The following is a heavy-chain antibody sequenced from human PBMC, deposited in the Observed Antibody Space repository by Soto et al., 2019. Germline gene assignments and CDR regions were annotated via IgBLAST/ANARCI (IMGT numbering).Heavy chain of an antibody. D-gene: IGHD3-10*01. Sequence: PSETLTLTCTVSGGSINSGDYYWTWVRQPPWKGLEWIGNIFHSGSTYYTPSLQSRVTISLDMSKNHFSLKLSSVAPADTAVYYCARDRYYGSGTYYNFYSGMDVXGQGNKVTVS. CDR1: GGSINSGDYY. J-gene: IGHJ6*02. V-gene: IGHV4-30-4*01. CDR3: ARDRYYGSGTYYNFYSGMDV. CDR2: IFHSGST.